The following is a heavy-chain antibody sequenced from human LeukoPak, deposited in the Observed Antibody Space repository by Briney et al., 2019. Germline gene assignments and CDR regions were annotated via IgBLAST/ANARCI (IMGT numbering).Heavy chain of an antibody. J-gene: IGHJ4*02. D-gene: IGHD6-19*01. CDR1: GFTFSSYS. CDR2: ISSSSSYI. CDR3: ARADDSSGWYPEALDY. V-gene: IGHV3-21*04. Sequence: GGSLRLSCAASGFTFSSYSMNWVRQAPGKGLEWVSSISSSSSYIYYADSVKGRFTISRDNAKNSLYLQMNSLRAEDTAVYYCARADDSSGWYPEALDYWGQGTLVTVSS.